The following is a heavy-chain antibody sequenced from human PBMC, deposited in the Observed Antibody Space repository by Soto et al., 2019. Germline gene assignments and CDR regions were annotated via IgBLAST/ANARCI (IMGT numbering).Heavy chain of an antibody. CDR3: ARPHIKSAWNDGFDI. Sequence: QVQLVESGGGVVQPGRSLRLSCAASGFTFDDYSMHWVRQAPGKGLEWVALISYVGGTTYYGDSVKGRFTISRDDSKNTLFLQMNSLRSEDTAVYYCARPHIKSAWNDGFDIWGQGTMVTVSS. J-gene: IGHJ3*02. D-gene: IGHD1-1*01. CDR2: ISYVGGTT. V-gene: IGHV3-30-3*01. CDR1: GFTFDDYS.